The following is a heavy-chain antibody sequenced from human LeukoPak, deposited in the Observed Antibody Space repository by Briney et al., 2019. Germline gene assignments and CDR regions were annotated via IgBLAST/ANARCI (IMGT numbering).Heavy chain of an antibody. Sequence: PGGSLRLSCAASGFTFSSFAMSWVRQAPGKGLEWVSAISGSGGSTYYADSVKGRFTISRDNSKNTLYLQINSLRAEDTALYYCAKGGPLQWLRFDYWGQGTLVTVSS. D-gene: IGHD5-12*01. J-gene: IGHJ4*02. CDR2: ISGSGGST. CDR1: GFTFSSFA. V-gene: IGHV3-23*01. CDR3: AKGGPLQWLRFDY.